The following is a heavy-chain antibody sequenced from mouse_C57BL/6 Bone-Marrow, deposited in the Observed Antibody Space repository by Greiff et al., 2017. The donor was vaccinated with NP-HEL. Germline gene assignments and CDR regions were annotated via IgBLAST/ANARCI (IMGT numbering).Heavy chain of an antibody. Sequence: EVNVVESGGGLVKPGGSLKLSCAASGFTFSSYAMSWVRQTPEKRLEWVATISDGGSYTYYPDNVKGRFTISRDNAKNNLYLQMSHLKSEDTAMYYCARETSYYSNWGYAMDYWGQGTSVTVSS. CDR1: GFTFSSYA. J-gene: IGHJ4*01. D-gene: IGHD2-5*01. CDR2: ISDGGSYT. V-gene: IGHV5-4*01. CDR3: ARETSYYSNWGYAMDY.